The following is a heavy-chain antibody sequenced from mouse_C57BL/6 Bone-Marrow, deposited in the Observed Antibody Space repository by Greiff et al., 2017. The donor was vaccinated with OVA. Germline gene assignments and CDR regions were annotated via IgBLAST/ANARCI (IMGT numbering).Heavy chain of an antibody. CDR3: ARAYYSNYVGFDY. J-gene: IGHJ2*01. Sequence: DVQLQESGPGLVKPSQSLSLTCSVTGYSITSGYYWNWIRQFPGNKLEWMGYISYDGSNNYNPSLKNRISITRDTSKNQFFLKLNSVTTEDTATYYCARAYYSNYVGFDYWGQGTTLTVSS. CDR2: ISYDGSN. CDR1: GYSITSGYY. V-gene: IGHV3-6*01. D-gene: IGHD2-5*01.